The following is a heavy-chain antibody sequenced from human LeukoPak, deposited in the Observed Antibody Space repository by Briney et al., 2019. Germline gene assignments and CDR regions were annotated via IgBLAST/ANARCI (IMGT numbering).Heavy chain of an antibody. D-gene: IGHD3-3*01. CDR2: INPNSGGT. CDR1: GYTFTNYN. CDR3: ARDGETNDFWSPYVPLVFDY. V-gene: IGHV1-2*02. J-gene: IGHJ4*02. Sequence: ASVKVSCKASGYTFTNYNIHSVRHAPGQGLEWMGGINPNSGGTITAQKFQGRVTVTRDTSLTTAYMELSRLRSDDTAVYYCARDGETNDFWSPYVPLVFDYWGQGTLVTVSS.